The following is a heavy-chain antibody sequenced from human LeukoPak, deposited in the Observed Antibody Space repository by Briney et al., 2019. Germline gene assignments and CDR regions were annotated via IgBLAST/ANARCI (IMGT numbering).Heavy chain of an antibody. V-gene: IGHV3-7*01. CDR1: GFTFSSYW. J-gene: IGHJ6*03. D-gene: IGHD6-6*01. CDR2: IKQDGGGK. Sequence: GGSLRLSRAASGFTFSSYWMSWVRQAPGKGLEWVANIKQDGGGKYYVVSVKGRFTISRDNAKNSLYLQMNSLRAEDTAVYYCARDGRPMDVWGKGTTVTVSS. CDR3: ARDGRPMDV.